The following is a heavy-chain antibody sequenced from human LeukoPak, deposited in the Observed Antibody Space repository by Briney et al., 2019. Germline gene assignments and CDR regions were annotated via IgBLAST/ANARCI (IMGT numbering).Heavy chain of an antibody. V-gene: IGHV4-59*01. CDR3: ARGRVSSSTWHSTYYYYFYMDV. J-gene: IGHJ6*03. CDR1: DDSITIYY. CDR2: IDHTGTT. D-gene: IGHD4-11*01. Sequence: SETLSLTCSVSDDSITIYYWTWIRQPPGQGLEWIGYIDHTGTTNYNPSLNSRVTISRDTSKNHFSLQLSSVTAADTAVYFCARGRVSSSTWHSTYYYYFYMDVWGKGTTVTVSS.